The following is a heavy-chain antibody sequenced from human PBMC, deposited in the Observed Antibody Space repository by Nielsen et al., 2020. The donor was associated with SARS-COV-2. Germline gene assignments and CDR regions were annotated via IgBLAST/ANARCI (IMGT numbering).Heavy chain of an antibody. CDR1: GFSVGSHY. D-gene: IGHD3-10*01. V-gene: IGHV3-53*01. J-gene: IGHJ4*02. CDR2: ISSGDIT. Sequence: GGSLRLSCAASGFSVGSHYMSWVRQAPGRGLDWVSIISSGDITYYEDSVKGRFTISRDNSKNTLYLQMNSLRAEDTAVYYCAKVFPMVRGPWDYWGQGTLVTVSS. CDR3: AKVFPMVRGPWDY.